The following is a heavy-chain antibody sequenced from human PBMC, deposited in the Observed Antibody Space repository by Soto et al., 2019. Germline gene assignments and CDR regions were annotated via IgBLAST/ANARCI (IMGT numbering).Heavy chain of an antibody. J-gene: IGHJ5*02. CDR1: GGSISSGGYY. V-gene: IGHV4-31*03. CDR3: ARDGRFGETSWFDP. CDR2: IYYSGST. D-gene: IGHD3-10*01. Sequence: QVQLQESGPGLVKPSQTLSLTCTVSGGSISSGGYYWSWIRQHPGKGLEWIGYIYYSGSTYYNPSLTSRVTXXVXTXMNQFSLKLSSVTAADTAVYYCARDGRFGETSWFDPWGQGTLVTVSS.